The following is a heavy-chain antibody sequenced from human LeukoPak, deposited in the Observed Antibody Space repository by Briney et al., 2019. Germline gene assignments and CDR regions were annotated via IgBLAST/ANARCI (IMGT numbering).Heavy chain of an antibody. CDR2: VDREDGET. Sequence: ASVKVSCKVSGYTFTDYYMHWVQQAPGKGLEWMGLVDREDGETIYAEKFQGRVTITADTSTDTAYMELSSLRSEDTAVYYCARSSRGYSYGLRLYYYMDVWGKGTTVTVSS. V-gene: IGHV1-69-2*01. CDR3: ARSSRGYSYGLRLYYYMDV. D-gene: IGHD5-18*01. J-gene: IGHJ6*03. CDR1: GYTFTDYY.